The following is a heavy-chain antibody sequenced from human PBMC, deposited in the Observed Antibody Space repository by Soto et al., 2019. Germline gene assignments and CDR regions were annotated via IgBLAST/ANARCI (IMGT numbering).Heavy chain of an antibody. V-gene: IGHV1-2*02. Sequence: GASVKVSCKASGYTFTGYCMHWVLQAPGQGLEWMGWINPNSGGTNYAQKFQGRVTMTRDTSISTAYMELSRLRSDDTAVYYCARSYDSMAYAFDIWGQGTMVTVS. CDR2: INPNSGGT. J-gene: IGHJ3*02. D-gene: IGHD3-22*01. CDR1: GYTFTGYC. CDR3: ARSYDSMAYAFDI.